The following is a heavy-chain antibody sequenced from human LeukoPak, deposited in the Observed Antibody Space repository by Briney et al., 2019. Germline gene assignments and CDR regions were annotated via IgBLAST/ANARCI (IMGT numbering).Heavy chain of an antibody. D-gene: IGHD5-18*01. J-gene: IGHJ4*02. CDR3: ARLSSLGFGYSYGSLSFDY. CDR2: INHSGST. V-gene: IGHV4-34*01. Sequence: KPGGSLRLSCAASGFTFSSYSMNWVRQAPGKGLEWIGEINHSGSTNYNPSLKSRVTISVDTSKNQFSLKLSSVTAADTAVYYCARLSSLGFGYSYGSLSFDYWGQGTLVTVSS. CDR1: GFTFSSYS.